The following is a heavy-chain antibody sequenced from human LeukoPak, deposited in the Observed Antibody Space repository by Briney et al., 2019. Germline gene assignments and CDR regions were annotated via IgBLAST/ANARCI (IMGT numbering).Heavy chain of an antibody. CDR1: GGSISSGSYY. D-gene: IGHD3-3*01. CDR3: ARKEGFWSGPYDY. V-gene: IGHV4-61*02. CDR2: IYTSGST. J-gene: IGHJ4*02. Sequence: SQTLSLTCTVSGGSISSGSYYWSWIRQPAGKGLEWIGRIYTSGSTNYNPSLKSRVTISVDTSKNQFSLKLSSVTAADTAVYYCARKEGFWSGPYDYWGQGTLVTVSS.